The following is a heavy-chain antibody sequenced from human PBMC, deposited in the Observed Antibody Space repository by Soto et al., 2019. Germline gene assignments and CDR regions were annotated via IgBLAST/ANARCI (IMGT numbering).Heavy chain of an antibody. V-gene: IGHV1-46*01. Sequence: QVQLVQSGAEVKKPGASVMVSCKAPGYTFTSYYMHWVRQAPGQGLEWMGLINPSDDSTNYAQMFKGRVTMTRDKSTNTVYMELSSLRSEDTALYYCAREGGYYGSGTYWGRAFDIWGQGTMVTVSS. CDR2: INPSDDST. J-gene: IGHJ3*02. CDR1: GYTFTSYY. D-gene: IGHD3-10*01. CDR3: AREGGYYGSGTYWGRAFDI.